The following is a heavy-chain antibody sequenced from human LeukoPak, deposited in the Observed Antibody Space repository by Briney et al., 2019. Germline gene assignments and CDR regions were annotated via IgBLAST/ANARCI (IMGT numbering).Heavy chain of an antibody. CDR1: GFTFSTCA. J-gene: IGHJ4*02. V-gene: IGHV3-23*01. Sequence: QSGGSLRLSCAASGFTFSTCAMGWVRQTPGMGLEWVSAISGSGDTTYYADSVKGRFTISRDNSRDTLFLQMSSLRVEDTAVYYCVKDPGSGWYVLYWGQGTLVTV. CDR3: VKDPGSGWYVLY. CDR2: ISGSGDTT. D-gene: IGHD6-19*01.